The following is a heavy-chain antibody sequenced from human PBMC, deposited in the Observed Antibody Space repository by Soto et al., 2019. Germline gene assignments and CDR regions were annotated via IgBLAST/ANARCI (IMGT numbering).Heavy chain of an antibody. Sequence: LRLSCAASGFTFSSYWMSWVRQAPGKGLEWVANIKQDGSEKYYVDSVKGRFTISRDNAKNSLYLQMNSLRAEDTAVYYCAREGHYYDSSAFDYWGQGTLVTVSS. J-gene: IGHJ4*02. CDR1: GFTFSSYW. D-gene: IGHD3-22*01. CDR3: AREGHYYDSSAFDY. CDR2: IKQDGSEK. V-gene: IGHV3-7*03.